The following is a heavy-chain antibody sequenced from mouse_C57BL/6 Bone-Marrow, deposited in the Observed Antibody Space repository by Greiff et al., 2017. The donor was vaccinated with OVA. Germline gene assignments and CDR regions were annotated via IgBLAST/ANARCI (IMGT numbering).Heavy chain of an antibody. D-gene: IGHD1-1*01. CDR2: IYPGGGYT. J-gene: IGHJ2*01. CDR1: GYTFTNYW. Sequence: VQLQQSGAELVRPGTSVKMSCKASGYTFTNYWIGWAKQRPGHGLEWIGDIYPGGGYTNYNEKFKGKATLTADKSSSTAYMQFSSLTSEDSAICYCARGGTTVWDYWGQGTTLTVSS. V-gene: IGHV1-63*01. CDR3: ARGGTTVWDY.